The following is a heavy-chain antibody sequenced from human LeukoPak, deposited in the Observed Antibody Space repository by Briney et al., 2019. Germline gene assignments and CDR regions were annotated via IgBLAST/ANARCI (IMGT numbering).Heavy chain of an antibody. J-gene: IGHJ5*02. CDR2: IRSKAYGGTT. D-gene: IGHD3-10*01. CDR1: GFTFGDYA. Sequence: GGSLRLSCTASGFTFGDYAMSWVRQAPGKGLEWVGFIRSKAYGGTTEYAASVKGRFTISRDDSKSIAYLQMNSLKTEDTAVYYCTRQNYGSGRFRFDPWGQGTLVTVSS. V-gene: IGHV3-49*04. CDR3: TRQNYGSGRFRFDP.